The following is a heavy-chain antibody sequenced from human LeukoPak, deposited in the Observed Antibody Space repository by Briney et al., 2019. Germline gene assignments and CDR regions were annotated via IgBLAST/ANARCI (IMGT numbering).Heavy chain of an antibody. Sequence: GGSLRLSCAASGFSFSEFFMDWVRQAPGKGLEWVSSISRSGSYIYYADSVKGRFTISRDNPRNLLFLQMNSLRADDTAVYYCAGPLGYCTSTSCYTPFDYWGQGTLVTVSS. D-gene: IGHD2-2*02. CDR1: GFSFSEFF. CDR2: ISRSGSYI. J-gene: IGHJ4*02. V-gene: IGHV3-21*01. CDR3: AGPLGYCTSTSCYTPFDY.